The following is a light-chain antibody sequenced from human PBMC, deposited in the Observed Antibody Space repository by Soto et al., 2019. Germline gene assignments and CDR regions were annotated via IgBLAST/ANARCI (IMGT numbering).Light chain of an antibody. Sequence: QSALTQPASVSGSPGQSITISCTGTSSDVGSYNLVSWYQQHPGKAPKLMIYEGSKRPSGVSNRFSGSKSGNTASLTISGXXXXXXXXYYCCSYAGSSHYVFGTGTKLTVL. CDR3: CSYAGSSHYV. V-gene: IGLV2-23*01. CDR1: SSDVGSYNL. CDR2: EGS. J-gene: IGLJ1*01.